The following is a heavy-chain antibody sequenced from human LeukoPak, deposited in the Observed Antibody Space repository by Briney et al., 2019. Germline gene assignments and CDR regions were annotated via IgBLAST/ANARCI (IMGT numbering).Heavy chain of an antibody. CDR1: GFTFDDYG. J-gene: IGHJ4*02. Sequence: GGSLRLSXAASGFTFDDYGMSWVRQAPGKGLEWVSDINWDGGSTGYADSVKGRFTISRDNAKNTLYLQMNSLRAEDTAVYYCARGSYQVLYFDYWGQGTLVTVSS. D-gene: IGHD2-2*01. CDR3: ARGSYQVLYFDY. V-gene: IGHV3-20*04. CDR2: INWDGGST.